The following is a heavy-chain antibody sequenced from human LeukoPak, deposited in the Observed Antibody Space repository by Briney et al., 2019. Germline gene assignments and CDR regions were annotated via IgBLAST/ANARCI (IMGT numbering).Heavy chain of an antibody. D-gene: IGHD2-2*01. CDR1: GYTFTSHD. V-gene: IGHV1-8*01. CDR2: MNPNSGNT. J-gene: IGHJ5*02. CDR3: ARGRRWLEVVPAAWFDP. Sequence: GASVKVSCKASGYTFTSHDINWVRQATGQGLEWMGSMNPNSGNTGYAQKFQGRVTMTSNTSISTAYMELNSLRSEDTAVYYCARGRRWLEVVPAAWFDPWGQGTLVTVSS.